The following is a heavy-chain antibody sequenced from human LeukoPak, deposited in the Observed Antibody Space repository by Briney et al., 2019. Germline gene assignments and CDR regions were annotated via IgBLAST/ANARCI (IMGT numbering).Heavy chain of an antibody. J-gene: IGHJ6*03. CDR1: GGSISSSSYY. CDR3: FYYYYMDV. Sequence: ASETLSLTCTVSGGSISSSSYYWGWIRQPPGKGLEWIGSIYYSGSTYYNPSLKSRVTISVDTSKNQFSLKLTSVTAADTAVYYYFYYYYMDVWGKGTTVTISS. CDR2: IYYSGST. V-gene: IGHV4-39*07.